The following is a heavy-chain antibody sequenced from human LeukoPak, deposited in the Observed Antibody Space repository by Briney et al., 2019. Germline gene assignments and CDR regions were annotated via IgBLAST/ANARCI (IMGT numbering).Heavy chain of an antibody. J-gene: IGHJ4*02. D-gene: IGHD5-24*01. V-gene: IGHV1-69*05. Sequence: GASVKVSCKASGGTFSSYAISWVRQAPGQGLEWMGGIIPIFGTANYAQKFQGRVTITTDESTSTAYMELSSLRSEDTAVYYCASLPADGYNPVGLDYWGQGTLVTVSS. CDR3: ASLPADGYNPVGLDY. CDR1: GGTFSSYA. CDR2: IIPIFGTA.